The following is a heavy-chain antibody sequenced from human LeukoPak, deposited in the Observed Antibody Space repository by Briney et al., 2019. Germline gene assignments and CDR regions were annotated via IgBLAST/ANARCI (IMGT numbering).Heavy chain of an antibody. Sequence: SETLSLTCTVSGGSISSSPYYWGWLRQPPGKGLEWIGSIYYSGTTHYNPSLESRVTISVDTSKNQFSLKLASVTAADTAIYYCAKGAGGFSYYNWFDPWGQGTLVTVSS. V-gene: IGHV4-39*07. J-gene: IGHJ5*02. CDR3: AKGAGGFSYYNWFDP. CDR1: GGSISSSPYY. CDR2: IYYSGTT. D-gene: IGHD5-18*01.